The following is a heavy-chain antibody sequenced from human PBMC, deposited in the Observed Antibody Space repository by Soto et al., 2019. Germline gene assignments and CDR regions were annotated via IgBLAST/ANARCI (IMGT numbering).Heavy chain of an antibody. D-gene: IGHD3-22*01. CDR2: IKSKTDGGTT. Sequence: GGSLRLSCAASGFTFSNAWMNWVRQAPGKGLEWVGRIKSKTDGGTTDYAAPVKGRFTISRDDSKNTLYLQMNSLKTEDTAVYYCTTDRGATYYYDSSGYPSDYWGQGTLVPVSS. J-gene: IGHJ4*02. V-gene: IGHV3-15*07. CDR1: GFTFSNAW. CDR3: TTDRGATYYYDSSGYPSDY.